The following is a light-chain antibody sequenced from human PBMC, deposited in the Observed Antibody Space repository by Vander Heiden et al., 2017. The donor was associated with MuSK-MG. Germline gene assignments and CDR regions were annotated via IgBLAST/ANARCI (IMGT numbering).Light chain of an antibody. Sequence: QSVLTQPPSASGTPGQRVTISCSGSRSNIGSNYVYWYQQLPGTAPKLLIYSNNQRPSGVPDRFSDSKSGTSASLAISGLRSEDEADYYCAAWDDSLSGWVFGGGTKLTVL. CDR3: AAWDDSLSGWV. V-gene: IGLV1-47*02. CDR2: SNN. J-gene: IGLJ3*02. CDR1: RSNIGSNY.